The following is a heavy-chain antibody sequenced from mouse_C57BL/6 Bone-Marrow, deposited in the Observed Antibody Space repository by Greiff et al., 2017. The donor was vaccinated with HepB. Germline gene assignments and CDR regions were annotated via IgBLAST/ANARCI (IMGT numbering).Heavy chain of an antibody. D-gene: IGHD1-1*01. Sequence: QVQLQQSGAELARPGASVELSCKASGYTFTSYGISWVKQSTGQGLEWIGEIYPRSGNTYYNEKFKGKATLTADKSSSTAYMELRSLTSEDSAVYFCARGVTTVVARYAMDYWGQGTSVTVSS. V-gene: IGHV1-81*01. CDR3: ARGVTTVVARYAMDY. J-gene: IGHJ4*01. CDR1: GYTFTSYG. CDR2: IYPRSGNT.